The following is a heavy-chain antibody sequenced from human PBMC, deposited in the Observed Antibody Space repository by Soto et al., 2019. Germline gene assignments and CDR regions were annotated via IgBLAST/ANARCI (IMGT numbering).Heavy chain of an antibody. J-gene: IGHJ5*02. Sequence: PSQTLSLTCAISGDSVSSYSAAWNWIRQSPSGGLEWLGRTYYRSRFFSDYAESVKSRIIINPDTSENQFSLQLKSVTPEDTAVYYCVRDRYSSSGWFDPWGQGTPVTAPQ. CDR3: VRDRYSSSGWFDP. CDR2: TYYRSRFFS. V-gene: IGHV6-1*01. D-gene: IGHD3-10*01. CDR1: GDSVSSYSAA.